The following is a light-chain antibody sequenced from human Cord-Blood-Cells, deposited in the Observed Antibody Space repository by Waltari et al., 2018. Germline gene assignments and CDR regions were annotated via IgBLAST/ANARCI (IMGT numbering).Light chain of an antibody. J-gene: IGKJ5*01. CDR3: QQSYSTPIT. CDR2: AAS. Sequence: DIQMTQSPSSLSASVGDRVTITCRASQSISSDLNLYQQKPGKAPKLLIYAASSLQSGVPSRFSGSGSGTDFTLTISSLQPEDFATYYCQQSYSTPITFGQGTRLEIK. CDR1: QSISSD. V-gene: IGKV1-39*01.